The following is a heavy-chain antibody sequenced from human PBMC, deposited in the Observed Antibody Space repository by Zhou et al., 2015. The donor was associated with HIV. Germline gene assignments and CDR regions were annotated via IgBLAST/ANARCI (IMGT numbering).Heavy chain of an antibody. CDR2: ISSSSSYI. CDR3: ARGGFQHALDV. V-gene: IGHV3-21*01. Sequence: VQLVESGGGVVQPGRSLRLSCAASGFTFSSFVMHWVRQAPGKGLEWVSSISSSSSYIYYADSVKGRFTMSRDNAKNSLYLQMNTLGAGDTAVYYCARGGFQHALDVWGQGTTVSVSS. CDR1: GFTFSSFV. D-gene: IGHD1-26*01. J-gene: IGHJ6*02.